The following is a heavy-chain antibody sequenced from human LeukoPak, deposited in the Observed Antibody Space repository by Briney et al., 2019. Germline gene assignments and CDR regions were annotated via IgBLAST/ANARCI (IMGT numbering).Heavy chain of an antibody. D-gene: IGHD6-13*01. CDR2: INPSSGST. CDR1: GSTFTRYY. CDR3: ARTYSSSWSYCDY. Sequence: ASVKVSCKASGSTFTRYYIHWVRQAPGQGLDWMGMINPSSGSTRFAQMFQDRVTMTRDTSTSAVYMELSSLTSEDTAMYYCARTYSSSWSYCDYWGQGTLVTVSS. V-gene: IGHV1-46*01. J-gene: IGHJ4*02.